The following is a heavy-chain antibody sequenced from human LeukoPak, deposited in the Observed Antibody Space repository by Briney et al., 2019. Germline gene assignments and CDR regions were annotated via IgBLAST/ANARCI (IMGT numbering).Heavy chain of an antibody. Sequence: GGSLRLSCAAFGFTFSSYSMNWVRQAPGKGLEWVSYISSRGTTTYYADSVKGRFNISRDNDKNSLYLQTNSLRDEDTAVYYCASPLDYSSPRYWGQGTLVTVSS. J-gene: IGHJ4*02. CDR3: ASPLDYSSPRY. CDR1: GFTFSSYS. CDR2: ISSRGTTT. V-gene: IGHV3-48*02. D-gene: IGHD6-19*01.